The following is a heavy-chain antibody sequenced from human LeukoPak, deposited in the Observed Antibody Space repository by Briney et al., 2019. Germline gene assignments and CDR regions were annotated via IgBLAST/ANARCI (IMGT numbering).Heavy chain of an antibody. CDR3: ASSRKPGIAVAGTGFYFDY. J-gene: IGHJ4*02. Sequence: PSETLSLTCTVSGGSISSYYWSWIRQPPGKGLEWIGYIYYSGSTNYNPSLKSRVTISVDTSKNQFSLKLSSVTAADAAVYYCASSRKPGIAVAGTGFYFDYWGQGTLVTVSS. CDR2: IYYSGST. CDR1: GGSISSYY. D-gene: IGHD6-19*01. V-gene: IGHV4-59*01.